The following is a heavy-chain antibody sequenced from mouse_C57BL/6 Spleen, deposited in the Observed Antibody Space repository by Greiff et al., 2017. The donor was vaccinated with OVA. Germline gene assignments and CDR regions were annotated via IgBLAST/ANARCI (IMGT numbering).Heavy chain of an antibody. CDR3: TRSGDYGSSYVEDAMDY. V-gene: IGHV1-15*01. Sequence: VKLMESGAELVRPGASVTLSCKASGYTFTDYEMHWVKQTPVHGLEWIGAIDPETGGTAYNQKFKGKAILTADKSSSTAYMEPRSLTSEDSAGYYCTRSGDYGSSYVEDAMDYWGQGTSVTVSS. CDR1: GYTFTDYE. CDR2: IDPETGGT. J-gene: IGHJ4*01. D-gene: IGHD1-1*01.